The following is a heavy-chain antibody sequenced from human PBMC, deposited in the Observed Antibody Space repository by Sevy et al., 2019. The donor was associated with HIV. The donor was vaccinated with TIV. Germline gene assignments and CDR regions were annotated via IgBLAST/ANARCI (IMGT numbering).Heavy chain of an antibody. CDR3: ARSGKELALNWFDP. D-gene: IGHD1-26*01. V-gene: IGHV4-59*01. CDR2: VFYTGST. Sequence: SETLSLTCSVSGGSISDYYWIWIRQPPGKGLEWIGFVFYTGSTNYNPSLESRVTMSVDMSKNQFSLKLSSVTTADTAVYFCARSGKELALNWFDPWGQGTLVTVSS. J-gene: IGHJ5*02. CDR1: GGSISDYY.